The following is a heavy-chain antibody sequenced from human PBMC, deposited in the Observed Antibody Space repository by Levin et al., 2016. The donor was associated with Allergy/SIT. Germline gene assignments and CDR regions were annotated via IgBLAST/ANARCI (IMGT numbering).Heavy chain of an antibody. CDR2: IGGRGDDP. CDR1: GFTFGNYG. J-gene: IGHJ3*02. CDR3: AKDLISANGMWDAPDI. V-gene: IGHV3-23*01. Sequence: GESLKISCAASGFTFGNYGMSWVRQAPGKGLQWVSGIGGRGDDPEYTDLVRGRFTISRDNSKNTLVLQMNSLRAEDTAVYYCAKDLISANGMWDAPDIRGQGTMVIVSS. D-gene: IGHD1-1*01.